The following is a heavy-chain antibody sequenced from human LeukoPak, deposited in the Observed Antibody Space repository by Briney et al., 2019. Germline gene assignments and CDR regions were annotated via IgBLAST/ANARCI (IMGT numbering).Heavy chain of an antibody. CDR1: GGTFSSYA. CDR3: ARGYGYCSSTSCSYYFDY. V-gene: IGHV1-69*05. Sequence: ASVKVSCKASGGTFSSYAISWVRQAPGQGLEWMGGIIPIFGTANYAQKFQGRVTITRNTSISTAYMELSSLRSEDTAVYYCARGYGYCSSTSCSYYFDYWGQGTLVTVSS. CDR2: IIPIFGTA. D-gene: IGHD2-2*03. J-gene: IGHJ4*02.